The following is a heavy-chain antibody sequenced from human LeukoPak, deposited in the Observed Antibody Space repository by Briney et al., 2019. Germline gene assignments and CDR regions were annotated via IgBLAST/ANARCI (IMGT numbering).Heavy chain of an antibody. CDR3: AISPTGWFDP. CDR2: IIPILGIA. J-gene: IGHJ5*02. Sequence: SVKVSCKASGGTFSSYALSWVRQAPGQGLEWMGRIIPILGIANYAQKFQGRVTITADKSTSTAYMELRSLRSEDTAVYYCAISPTGWFDPWGQGTLVTVSS. CDR1: GGTFSSYA. V-gene: IGHV1-69*04. D-gene: IGHD1-14*01.